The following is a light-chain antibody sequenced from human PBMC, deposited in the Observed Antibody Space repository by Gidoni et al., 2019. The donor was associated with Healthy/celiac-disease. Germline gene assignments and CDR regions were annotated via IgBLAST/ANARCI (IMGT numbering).Light chain of an antibody. CDR1: QSVSSY. CDR2: DAS. Sequence: LVLTQSPATLSLSPGERATLSCRASQSVSSYLAWYQQKPGQAPRLLIYDASNRATGIPARFSGSGSGTDFTLTISSLEPEDFAVYYCQQRSKWPPLTFGGGTKVEIK. V-gene: IGKV3-11*01. J-gene: IGKJ4*01. CDR3: QQRSKWPPLT.